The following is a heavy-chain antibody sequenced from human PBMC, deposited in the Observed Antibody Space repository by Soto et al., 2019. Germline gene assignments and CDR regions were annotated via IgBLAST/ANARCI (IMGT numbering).Heavy chain of an antibody. CDR2: INPNSGGT. CDR1: GYTFTGYY. J-gene: IGHJ4*02. Sequence: ASVKVSCKASGYTFTGYYMHWVRQAPGQGLEWMGWINPNSGGTNYAQKFQGRVTMTRDTSISTAYMELSSVTAADTAVYYCARVYSGYDIEYSSSWSYFDYWGQGTLVTVSS. V-gene: IGHV1-2*02. D-gene: IGHD6-13*01. CDR3: ARVYSGYDIEYSSSWSYFDY.